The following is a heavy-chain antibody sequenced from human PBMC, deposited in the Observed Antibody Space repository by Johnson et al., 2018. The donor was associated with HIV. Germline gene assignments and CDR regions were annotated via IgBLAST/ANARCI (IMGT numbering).Heavy chain of an antibody. CDR2: MKSKTDGGTT. CDR3: TTGRKGTGAFDI. CDR1: GFTFTSAW. J-gene: IGHJ3*02. D-gene: IGHD1-14*01. V-gene: IGHV3-15*01. Sequence: VQLVESGGGLVKPGGSLRLSCAASGFTFTSAWMSWVRQTPGKGLVWVGRMKSKTDGGTTDYAAPAKGRFTISRDDSKNTLYLQMNSLKTEDTAVYYCTTGRKGTGAFDIWGQGTMVTVSS.